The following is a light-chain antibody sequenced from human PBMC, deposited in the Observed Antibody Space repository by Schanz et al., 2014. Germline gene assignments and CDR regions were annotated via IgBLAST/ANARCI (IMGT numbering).Light chain of an antibody. Sequence: EIVLTQSPGTLSLSPGERATLSCRASQSVSSSYLAWYQQKPGQAPRLLIHGVSNRATGIPDRFSGSGSGTDFTLTISRLEPEDFAVYYCQQYGSSIFTFGPGTKVDIK. CDR2: GVS. CDR1: QSVSSSY. V-gene: IGKV3-20*01. J-gene: IGKJ3*01. CDR3: QQYGSSIFT.